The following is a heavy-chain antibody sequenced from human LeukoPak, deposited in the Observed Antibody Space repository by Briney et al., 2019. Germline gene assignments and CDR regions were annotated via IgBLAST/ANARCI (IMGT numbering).Heavy chain of an antibody. CDR3: AKRRYDSSGHFDS. Sequence: GGSLRLSCAASGFTVSDYSMSWVGQAPGKGLEWVSAISGSGSYTDYADSVKGRFTISKDNSKNTLYMRMSSLRAEDTAVYYCAKRRYDSSGHFDSWGQGTLVTVSS. J-gene: IGHJ4*02. V-gene: IGHV3-23*01. D-gene: IGHD3-22*01. CDR1: GFTVSDYS. CDR2: ISGSGSYT.